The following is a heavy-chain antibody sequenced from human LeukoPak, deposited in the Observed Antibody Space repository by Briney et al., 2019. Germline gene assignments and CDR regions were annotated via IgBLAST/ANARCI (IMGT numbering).Heavy chain of an antibody. CDR1: GSTFSNAW. V-gene: IGHV3-15*01. CDR2: IKSKTDGGTT. D-gene: IGHD3-10*01. J-gene: IGHJ6*03. Sequence: GGSLRLSCAASGSTFSNAWMSWVRQAPGKGLEGVGRIKSKTDGGTTDYAAPVKGRFTISRDDSKNTLYLQMNSLKTEDTAVYYCTKIGPVSAGYYYYYMDVWGKGTTVTVSS. CDR3: TKIGPVSAGYYYYYMDV.